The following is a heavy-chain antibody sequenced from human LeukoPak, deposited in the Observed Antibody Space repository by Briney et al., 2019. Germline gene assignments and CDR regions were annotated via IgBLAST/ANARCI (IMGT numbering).Heavy chain of an antibody. Sequence: PGGSLRLSCAASLFTFSDDYMSWTRQAPGKGLEWVSYISGSGSTVYYADSVKGRFTISRDNAKNSLYLQMNSLRAEDTAVYYCARVGAGNAFDYWGQGTLVTVSS. V-gene: IGHV3-11*01. CDR2: ISGSGSTV. CDR3: ARVGAGNAFDY. CDR1: LFTFSDDY. J-gene: IGHJ4*02. D-gene: IGHD1-26*01.